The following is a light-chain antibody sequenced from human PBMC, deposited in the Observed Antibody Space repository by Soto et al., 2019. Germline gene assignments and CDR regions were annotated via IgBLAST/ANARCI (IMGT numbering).Light chain of an antibody. V-gene: IGKV3-15*01. Sequence: EIVMPPSPATLSVSPGERATLSCRASQSVGINLAWFQQKPGQAPRLLIYGASTRATGMPARFSGSVSGTEFTLTISSLQSEDCAVYYCQQYDKWPLTFGGGTTVDIK. CDR2: GAS. CDR1: QSVGIN. J-gene: IGKJ4*01. CDR3: QQYDKWPLT.